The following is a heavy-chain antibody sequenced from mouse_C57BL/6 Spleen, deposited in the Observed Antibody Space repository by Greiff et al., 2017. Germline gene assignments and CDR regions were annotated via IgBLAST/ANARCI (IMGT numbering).Heavy chain of an antibody. V-gene: IGHV1-59*01. CDR3: ARSYGSPYYYAMDY. Sequence: QVQLQQSGAELVRPGTSVKLSCKASGYTFTSYWMHWVKQRPGQGLEWIGVIDPSDSYTNYNQKFKGKATLTVDTSSSTAYMQLSSLTSEDSAVYYCARSYGSPYYYAMDYWGQGTSVTVSS. CDR2: IDPSDSYT. CDR1: GYTFTSYW. D-gene: IGHD1-1*01. J-gene: IGHJ4*01.